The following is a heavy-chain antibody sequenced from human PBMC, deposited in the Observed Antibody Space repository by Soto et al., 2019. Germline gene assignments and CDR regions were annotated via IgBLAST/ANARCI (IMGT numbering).Heavy chain of an antibody. CDR2: IDPTDSYT. Sequence: EVQLVQSGTEVKKPGESLRISCQGSGYNFTTYWVYWVRQIPGKGLQWMGRIDPTDSYTEYSPSFQGHVTISTDKSVSTAYLQWNTLKASDTAIYFCARLVGGTVRFDPWGQGTLVTVSS. CDR3: ARLVGGTVRFDP. D-gene: IGHD1-26*01. J-gene: IGHJ5*02. V-gene: IGHV5-10-1*03. CDR1: GYNFTTYW.